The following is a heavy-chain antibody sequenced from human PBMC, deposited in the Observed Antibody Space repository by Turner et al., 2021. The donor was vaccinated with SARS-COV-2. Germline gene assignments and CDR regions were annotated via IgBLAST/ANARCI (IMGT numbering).Heavy chain of an antibody. V-gene: IGHV4-39*01. J-gene: IGHJ4*02. CDR2: FYYSGST. D-gene: IGHD5-18*01. CDR1: GSSISSSSYY. Sequence: QLQLQESGPGLVKPSETLTLTCSVSGSSISSSSYYCGWIRQPPGKGLEWIGSFYYSGSTYYNPSLKSRVTISVDTSKNQFSLKLSSVTAADTAVYYCASPDTAMVTWPQGFDYWGQGTLVTVSS. CDR3: ASPDTAMVTWPQGFDY.